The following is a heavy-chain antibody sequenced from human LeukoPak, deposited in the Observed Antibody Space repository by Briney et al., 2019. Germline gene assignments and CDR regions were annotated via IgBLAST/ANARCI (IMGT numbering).Heavy chain of an antibody. D-gene: IGHD3-3*02. V-gene: IGHV1-2*02. CDR2: LNPHSGGT. J-gene: IGHJ6*02. CDR1: GYTLSDYY. Sequence: ASVKVSCKASGYTLSDYYIYWVRQAPGQGLEWLGWLNPHSGGTNYAQKFQGRVTLTSDTSISTTYMELSTLRSDDTAISYCARGQRSINGLDVWGQGTTVTVSS. CDR3: ARGQRSINGLDV.